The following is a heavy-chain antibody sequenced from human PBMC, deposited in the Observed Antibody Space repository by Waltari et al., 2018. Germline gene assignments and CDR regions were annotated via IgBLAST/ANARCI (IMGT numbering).Heavy chain of an antibody. CDR2: ISYDGSNK. V-gene: IGHV3-30-3*01. CDR1: GFTFSSYA. D-gene: IGHD2-21*02. J-gene: IGHJ2*01. Sequence: QVQLVESGGGVVQPGRSLRLSCAASGFTFSSYAMHWVRQAPGKGLEWVAVISYDGSNKYYADSVKGRFTISRDNSKNTLYLQMNSLRAEDTAVYYCAAWADYGGDEYFDLWGRGTLVTVSS. CDR3: AAWADYGGDEYFDL.